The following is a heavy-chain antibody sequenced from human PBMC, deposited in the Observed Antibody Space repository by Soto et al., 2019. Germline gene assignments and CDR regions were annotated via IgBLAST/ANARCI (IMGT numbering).Heavy chain of an antibody. J-gene: IGHJ5*02. CDR1: GFTVSSNY. D-gene: IGHD3-22*01. Sequence: GGSLRLSCAASGFTVSSNYMSWVRQAPGKGLEWVSVIYSGGSTYYADSVKGRFTISRDNSKNTLYLQMNSLRAEDTAVYYCARLQTLPGYYDSSVVDPWGQGTLVTVSS. V-gene: IGHV3-53*01. CDR3: ARLQTLPGYYDSSVVDP. CDR2: IYSGGST.